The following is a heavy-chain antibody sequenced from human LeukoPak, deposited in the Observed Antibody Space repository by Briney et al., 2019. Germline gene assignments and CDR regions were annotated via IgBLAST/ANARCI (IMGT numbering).Heavy chain of an antibody. V-gene: IGHV3-30*04. CDR3: ATDIVATIRGGISDY. J-gene: IGHJ4*02. CDR1: GFTFSSYA. CDR2: ISYDGSNK. D-gene: IGHD5-12*01. Sequence: GGSLRLSCAASGFTFSSYAMHWVRQAPGKGLEWVAVISYDGSNKYYADSVKGRFTISRDNSKNTLYLQMNSLRAEDTAVYYCATDIVATIRGGISDYWGQGTLVTVSS.